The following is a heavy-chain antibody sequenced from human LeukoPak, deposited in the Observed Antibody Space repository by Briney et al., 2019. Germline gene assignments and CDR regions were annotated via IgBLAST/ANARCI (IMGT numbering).Heavy chain of an antibody. CDR3: ARPFDHDAIDI. Sequence: GGSLRLSCAASGFIFSGSWMDRVRQAPGKGLVWVSRIFPDGTTTTYADSVKGRFTISRDNAKNTLYLQMNSLRVEDTAVYYCARPFDHDAIDIWGQGTLVTVSS. D-gene: IGHD4/OR15-4a*01. CDR1: GFIFSGSW. CDR2: IFPDGTTT. J-gene: IGHJ4*02. V-gene: IGHV3-74*01.